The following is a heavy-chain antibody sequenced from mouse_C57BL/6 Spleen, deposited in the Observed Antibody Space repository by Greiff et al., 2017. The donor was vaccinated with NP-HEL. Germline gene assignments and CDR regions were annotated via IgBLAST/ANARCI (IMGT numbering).Heavy chain of an antibody. CDR1: GYTFTSYW. CDR3: TRSSGLLAWFAY. D-gene: IGHD3-1*01. Sequence: EVQLQQSGTVLARPGASVKMSCKTSGYTFTSYWMHWVKQRPGQGLEWIGAIYPGNSDTSYNQKFKGKAKLTAVTSASTAYMELSSLTNEDSAVYYCTRSSGLLAWFAYWGQGTLVTVSA. CDR2: IYPGNSDT. V-gene: IGHV1-5*01. J-gene: IGHJ3*01.